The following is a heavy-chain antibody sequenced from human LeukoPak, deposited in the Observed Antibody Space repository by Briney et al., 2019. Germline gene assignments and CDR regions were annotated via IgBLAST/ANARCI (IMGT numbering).Heavy chain of an antibody. J-gene: IGHJ4*02. CDR1: GFTFSDAW. Sequence: GGSLRLSCAASGFTFSDAWLSWVRQAPGKGPEWVGRIKSSADGGATDYAAPVKGRFSASRDDSKDTLYLQMNSLKAEDTAVYYCSLRYCSGTSCPGYWGQGTLVTVSS. D-gene: IGHD2-8*02. CDR2: IKSSADGGAT. CDR3: SLRYCSGTSCPGY. V-gene: IGHV3-15*01.